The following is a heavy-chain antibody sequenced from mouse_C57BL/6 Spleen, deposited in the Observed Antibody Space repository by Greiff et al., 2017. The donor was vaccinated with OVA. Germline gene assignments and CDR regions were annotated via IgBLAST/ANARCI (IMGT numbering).Heavy chain of an antibody. CDR3: ARGDYDYDNYAMDY. J-gene: IGHJ4*01. Sequence: VQLQQSGAELVRPGASVKLSCKASGYTFTDYYINWVKQRPGQGLEWIARIYPGSGNTYYNEKFKGKATLTAEKSSSTAYMQLSSLTSEDSAVYFCARGDYDYDNYAMDYWGQGTSVTVSS. CDR2: IYPGSGNT. CDR1: GYTFTDYY. V-gene: IGHV1-76*01. D-gene: IGHD2-4*01.